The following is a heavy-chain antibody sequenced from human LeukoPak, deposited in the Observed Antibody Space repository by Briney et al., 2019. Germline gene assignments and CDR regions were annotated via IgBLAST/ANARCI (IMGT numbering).Heavy chain of an antibody. CDR2: ISYDGSNK. Sequence: PGRSLRLSCAASGFTFSSYAMHWVRQAPGKGLEWVAVISYDGSNKYYADSVKGRFTIFRDNSKNTLYLQMNSLRAEDTAVYYCARDILKVGTFPKGEYSSSSCAFDIWGQGTMVTVSS. CDR3: ARDILKVGTFPKGEYSSSSCAFDI. J-gene: IGHJ3*02. CDR1: GFTFSSYA. V-gene: IGHV3-30-3*01. D-gene: IGHD6-6*01.